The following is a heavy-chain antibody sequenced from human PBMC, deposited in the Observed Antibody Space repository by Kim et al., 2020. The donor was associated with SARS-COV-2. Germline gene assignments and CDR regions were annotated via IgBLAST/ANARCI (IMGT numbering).Heavy chain of an antibody. CDR2: ISSNGGST. J-gene: IGHJ4*02. V-gene: IGHV3-64D*06. CDR1: GFIFSSYA. Sequence: GGSLRLSCSASGFIFSSYAMHWVRQAPGKGLEYVSAISSNGGSTYYADSVKGRFTISRDNSKNTLYLQMSSLRAEDTAVYYCVKDRIAAAGTGYYFDYWGQGTLVTVSS. D-gene: IGHD6-13*01. CDR3: VKDRIAAAGTGYYFDY.